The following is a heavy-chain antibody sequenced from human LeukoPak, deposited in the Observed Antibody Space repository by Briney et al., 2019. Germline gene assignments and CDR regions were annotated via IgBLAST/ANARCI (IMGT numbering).Heavy chain of an antibody. CDR1: GYSFTSYW. Sequence: GESLKISCKGSGYSFTSYWIGWVRQMPGKGLEWMGIIYPGDSDTRYSPSFQGQVTISADKSISTAYLQWSSLKASDTAMYYCARHEGRVGESDYGGPFDYWGQGTLVTVSS. V-gene: IGHV5-51*01. CDR2: IYPGDSDT. D-gene: IGHD4-23*01. CDR3: ARHEGRVGESDYGGPFDY. J-gene: IGHJ4*02.